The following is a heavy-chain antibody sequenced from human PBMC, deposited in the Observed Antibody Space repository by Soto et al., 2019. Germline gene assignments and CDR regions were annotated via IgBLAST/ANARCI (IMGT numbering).Heavy chain of an antibody. CDR1: GGSISSGGYY. J-gene: IGHJ5*02. V-gene: IGHV4-31*03. CDR3: ARSVFP. CDR2: IYYIGST. Sequence: QVQLQESGPGLVKPSQTLSLTYTVSGGSISSGGYYWNWIRQHQGKGLEWIGYIYYIGSTYYNPTLKSRLTISLDTSKNQFSLRLSPVTAADTAVYYCARSVFPWGQGTLVTVSS.